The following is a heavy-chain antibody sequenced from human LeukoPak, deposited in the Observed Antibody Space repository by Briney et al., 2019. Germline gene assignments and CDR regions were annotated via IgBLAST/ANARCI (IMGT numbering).Heavy chain of an antibody. CDR2: INHSGST. J-gene: IGHJ4*02. D-gene: IGHD6-19*01. CDR3: ARHGIAVAGHFDY. CDR1: GGSFSGYY. Sequence: SETLSLTCAVYGGSFSGYYWSWIRQPPGKGLEWIGEINHSGSTNYNPSLKSRVTISVDTSKNQFPLKLSSVTAADTAVYYCARHGIAVAGHFDYWGQGTLVTVSS. V-gene: IGHV4-34*01.